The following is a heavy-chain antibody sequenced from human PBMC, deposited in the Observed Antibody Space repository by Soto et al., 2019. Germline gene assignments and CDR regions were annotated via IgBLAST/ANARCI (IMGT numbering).Heavy chain of an antibody. D-gene: IGHD6-13*01. J-gene: IGHJ4*02. CDR1: GFTFSGYA. Sequence: GSLRLSCAASGFTFSGYAMSWVRQAPGKGLEWVSAISGSGGSTYYADSVKGRFTISRDNSKNTLYLQMNSLRAEDTAVYYCAKAIIPGIAAAGTGALFAYWGQGTLVTV. V-gene: IGHV3-23*01. CDR3: AKAIIPGIAAAGTGALFAY. CDR2: ISGSGGST.